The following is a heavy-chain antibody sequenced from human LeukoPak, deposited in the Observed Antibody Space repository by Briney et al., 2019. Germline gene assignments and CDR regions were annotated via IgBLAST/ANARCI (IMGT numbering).Heavy chain of an antibody. CDR2: VHFSGSP. J-gene: IGHJ4*02. Sequence: PSETLSLTCTVSGGSLTSYFWSWIRQPPGAGLEWIGYVHFSGSPHYSPSFESRVTTSVDTSKKQFSLNLKSVTAADTAVYYCARHPGGNDAHRFDYWGQGLLVTVSS. CDR1: GGSLTSYF. CDR3: ARHPGGNDAHRFDY. V-gene: IGHV4-59*08. D-gene: IGHD4-23*01.